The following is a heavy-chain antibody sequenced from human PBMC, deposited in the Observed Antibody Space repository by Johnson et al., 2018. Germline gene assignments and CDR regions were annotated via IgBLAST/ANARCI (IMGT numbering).Heavy chain of an antibody. V-gene: IGHV3-30-3*01. CDR3: ARGQMIVVGIDSLGI. J-gene: IGHJ3*02. CDR1: GFTFSSYA. D-gene: IGHD3-22*01. Sequence: QVQLVQSGGGVVQPGRSLRLSCAASGFTFSSYAMHWVRQAPGKGLDWVTLISYDGSNINYADSVKGRFTISQDNSKTTLYLQMNSLRAEDRAVYFRARGQMIVVGIDSLGIWGQGAMVTVSS. CDR2: ISYDGSNI.